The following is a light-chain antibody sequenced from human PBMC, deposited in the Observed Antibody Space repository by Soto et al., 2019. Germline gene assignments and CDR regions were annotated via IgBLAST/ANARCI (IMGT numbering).Light chain of an antibody. V-gene: IGLV2-8*01. Sequence: QSALTQPPSASGSPGQSVTISCTGTSSDVGAYNYVSWYQQHPGKAPKLIIYEVIKRPSGVPDRFSGSKSGNTASLTVSGLQAEDEADYYCCSSAGNNLGVFGGGTTLTVL. CDR3: CSSAGNNLGV. CDR1: SSDVGAYNY. J-gene: IGLJ2*01. CDR2: EVI.